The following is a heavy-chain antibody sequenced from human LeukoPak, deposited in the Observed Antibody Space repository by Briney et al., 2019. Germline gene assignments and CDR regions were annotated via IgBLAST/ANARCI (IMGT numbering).Heavy chain of an antibody. Sequence: PGGSLRHSCAASGFTFSKHGMNWVRQAPGKGLEWVSGISPSGDITYYSDSVKGRFIISRDNSKNTLYLEVISLTAEDTAVYFCAKDDAWIRFGEWSQGTLVTVSS. J-gene: IGHJ4*02. D-gene: IGHD3-10*01. CDR2: ISPSGDIT. V-gene: IGHV3-23*01. CDR3: AKDDAWIRFGE. CDR1: GFTFSKHG.